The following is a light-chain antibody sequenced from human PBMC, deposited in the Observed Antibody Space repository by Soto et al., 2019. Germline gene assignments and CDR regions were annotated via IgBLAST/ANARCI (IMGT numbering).Light chain of an antibody. CDR3: MQALQTAGFT. CDR1: QSLLHSNGYNY. CDR2: LGS. J-gene: IGKJ3*01. V-gene: IGKV2-28*01. Sequence: DIVMTQSPLSLPVTPGEPASISRRSSQSLLHSNGYNYLDWYLQKPGQSPQLLIYLGSNRASGVPDRFSGSGSGTDFTLKISRVEAEDVGVYYCMQALQTAGFTFGPGTKVDIK.